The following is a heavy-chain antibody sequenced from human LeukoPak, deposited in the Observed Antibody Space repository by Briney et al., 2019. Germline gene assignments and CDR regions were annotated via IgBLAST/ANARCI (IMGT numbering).Heavy chain of an antibody. V-gene: IGHV4-59*08. D-gene: IGHD1-26*01. J-gene: IGHJ4*02. Sequence: SETLSLTCSVSDGSTTGYYWSWIRQPPGKGLEWIAYVYYTGRTHYNPSLESRVTISVDTSKTQFSLTVTSVTAADTAVYYCARHTVGPTGGFDYWGQGTLVTVSS. CDR3: ARHTVGPTGGFDY. CDR2: VYYTGRT. CDR1: DGSTTGYY.